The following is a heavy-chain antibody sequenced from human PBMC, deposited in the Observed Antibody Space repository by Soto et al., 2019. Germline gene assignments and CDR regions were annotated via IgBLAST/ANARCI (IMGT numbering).Heavy chain of an antibody. Sequence: QVHLVQSGGGVRMPGASVSISCKTSGFTFTSYAFTWVRQAPGQGLEWMGWVSAYNGATNYAQNFQGRVTMTTDSSTSTAYMELGSLTSYDTAIYFCAGDFTGWPPDGVDSWGQGTLVTVSA. CDR3: AGDFTGWPPDGVDS. CDR2: VSAYNGAT. CDR1: GFTFTSYA. V-gene: IGHV1-18*01. J-gene: IGHJ4*02. D-gene: IGHD6-19*01.